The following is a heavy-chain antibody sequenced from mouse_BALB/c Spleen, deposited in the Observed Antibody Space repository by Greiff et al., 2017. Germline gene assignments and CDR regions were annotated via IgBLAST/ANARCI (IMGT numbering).Heavy chain of an antibody. CDR2: ISSGGGST. CDR1: GFAFSSYD. D-gene: IGHD2-10*02. V-gene: IGHV5-12-1*01. J-gene: IGHJ1*01. CDR3: ARQYGNYVWYFEV. Sequence: EVMLVESGGGLVKPGGSLKLSCAASGFAFSSYDMSWVRQTPEKRLEWVAYISSGGGSTYYPDTVKGRFTISRDNAKNTLYLQMSSLKSEDTAMYYCARQYGNYVWYFEVWGAGTTVTVSS.